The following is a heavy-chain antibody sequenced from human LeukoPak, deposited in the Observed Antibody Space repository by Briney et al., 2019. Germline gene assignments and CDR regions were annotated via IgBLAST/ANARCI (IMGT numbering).Heavy chain of an antibody. Sequence: EPGGSLRPSCAASGFTVSSNYMGWVRQAPGKGLEWVAVIWYDGSNKYYADSVKGRFTISRDNSKNTLYLQMNSLRAEDTAVYYCARDRLPRLTYWYFDLWGRGTLVTVSS. J-gene: IGHJ2*01. CDR1: GFTVSSNY. CDR3: ARDRLPRLTYWYFDL. V-gene: IGHV3-33*08. D-gene: IGHD6-25*01. CDR2: IWYDGSNK.